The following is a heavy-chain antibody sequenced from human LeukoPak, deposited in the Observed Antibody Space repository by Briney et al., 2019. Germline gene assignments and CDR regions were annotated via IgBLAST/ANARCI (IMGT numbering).Heavy chain of an antibody. Sequence: SETLSLTCAASGGSISSGGYSWSWIRQPPGKGLEWIGYIYHSGSTYYNPSLKSRVTISVDRSKNQFSLKLSSVTAADTAVYYCARDGRIRRAFDIWGQGTMVTVSS. D-gene: IGHD2/OR15-2a*01. J-gene: IGHJ3*02. CDR2: IYHSGST. CDR1: GGSISSGGYS. V-gene: IGHV4-30-2*01. CDR3: ARDGRIRRAFDI.